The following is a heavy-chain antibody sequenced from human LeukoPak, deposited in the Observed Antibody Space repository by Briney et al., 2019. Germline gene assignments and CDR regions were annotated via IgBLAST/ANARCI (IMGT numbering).Heavy chain of an antibody. V-gene: IGHV3-7*01. J-gene: IGHJ6*03. CDR3: ARDFSSTSSGWYWYYYYYYMDV. CDR1: GFTFSSYW. D-gene: IGHD6-19*01. Sequence: GGSLSLSCAASGFTFSSYWMSWVRQAPGKGLEWVANIKQDGSEKYYVDAVKGRFTISRDNAKNSLYLQMNSLRAEDTAVYYCARDFSSTSSGWYWYYYYYYMDVWGQGTLVTVSS. CDR2: IKQDGSEK.